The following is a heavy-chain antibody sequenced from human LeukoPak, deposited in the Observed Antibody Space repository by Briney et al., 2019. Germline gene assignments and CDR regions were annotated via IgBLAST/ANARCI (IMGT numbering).Heavy chain of an antibody. CDR3: ARGSGSHGRDRFDP. D-gene: IGHD1-26*01. CDR1: GGTFSSYA. CDR2: MNSNSGNT. Sequence: GASVKVSCKASGGTFSSYAISWVRQAAGQGLEWMGWMNSNSGNTGYAQKFQGRVTFTRDTSISTAYMELYSLTSDDTAVYYCARGSGSHGRDRFDPWGQGTLVTVSS. V-gene: IGHV1-8*03. J-gene: IGHJ5*02.